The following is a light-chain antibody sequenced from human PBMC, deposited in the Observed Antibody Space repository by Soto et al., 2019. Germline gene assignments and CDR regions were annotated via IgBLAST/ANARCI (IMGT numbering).Light chain of an antibody. CDR1: SSNVGSYNL. J-gene: IGLJ2*01. CDR3: CSYAGSDTML. CDR2: EGT. V-gene: IGLV2-23*01. Sequence: QSALTQPASVSGSPGQSITISCTGTSSNVGSYNLVSWFQQHPGEAPKLIIYEGTRRPSGVSNRFSGSKSGNTASLTIFGRQAEDEAHYYCCSYAGSDTMLFGGGTKLTVL.